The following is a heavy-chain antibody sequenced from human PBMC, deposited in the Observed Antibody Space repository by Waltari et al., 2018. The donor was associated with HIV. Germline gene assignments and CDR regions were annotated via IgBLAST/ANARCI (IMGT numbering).Heavy chain of an antibody. CDR2: IRYDGSNK. CDR3: ANGLGRDDSSGHSPILGFDY. J-gene: IGHJ4*02. CDR1: GFTFSSYG. D-gene: IGHD3-22*01. Sequence: QVQLVESGGGVVQPGGSLRLSCAASGFTFSSYGMHWVRQAPGKGLEWVAFIRYDGSNKYYADSVKGRFTISRDNSKNTLYLQMNSLRAEDTAVYYCANGLGRDDSSGHSPILGFDYWGQGTLVTVSS. V-gene: IGHV3-30*02.